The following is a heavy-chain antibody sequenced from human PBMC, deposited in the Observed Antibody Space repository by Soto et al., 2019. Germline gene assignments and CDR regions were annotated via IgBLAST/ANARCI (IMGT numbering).Heavy chain of an antibody. CDR1: GYSFTSYW. CDR3: ARQGGSPYYDSRGLSRDY. V-gene: IGHV5-10-1*01. CDR2: IDPSDSYT. Sequence: GESLKISCKGSGYSFTSYWISWVRQMPGKGLEWMGRIDPSDSYTNYSPSFQGHVTISADKSISTAYLQWSSLKASDTAMYYCARQGGSPYYDSRGLSRDYWGQGTLVPVSS. J-gene: IGHJ4*02. D-gene: IGHD3-22*01.